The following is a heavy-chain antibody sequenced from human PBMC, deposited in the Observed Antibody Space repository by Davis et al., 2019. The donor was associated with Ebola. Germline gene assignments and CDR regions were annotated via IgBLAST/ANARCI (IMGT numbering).Heavy chain of an antibody. Sequence: ASVKVSCKASGGTFSSYTISWVRQAPGQGLEWMGWISAYNGNTNYAQKLQGRVTMTTDTSTSTAYMELRSLRSDDTAVYYCAIDFWSGSEDYWGQGTLVTVSS. CDR1: GGTFSSYT. D-gene: IGHD3-3*01. CDR3: AIDFWSGSEDY. J-gene: IGHJ4*02. V-gene: IGHV1-18*01. CDR2: ISAYNGNT.